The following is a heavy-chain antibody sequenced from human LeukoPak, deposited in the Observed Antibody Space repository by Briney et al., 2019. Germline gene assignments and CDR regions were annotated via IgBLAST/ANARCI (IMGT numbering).Heavy chain of an antibody. Sequence: GGSLRLSCAASGFTFSSYSMNWVRHAPGKGLEWVSSISSSSSYIYYAESVKGRFTISRDNAKNSLYLQMNSLRAEDTAVYYCAKEGDYYGSGGYRDGFDIWGQGTRATVSS. CDR1: GFTFSSYS. J-gene: IGHJ3*02. D-gene: IGHD3-10*01. V-gene: IGHV3-21*01. CDR2: ISSSSSYI. CDR3: AKEGDYYGSGGYRDGFDI.